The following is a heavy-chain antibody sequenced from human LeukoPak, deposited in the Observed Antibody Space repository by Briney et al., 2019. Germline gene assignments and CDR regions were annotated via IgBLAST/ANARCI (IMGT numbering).Heavy chain of an antibody. V-gene: IGHV3-43*02. Sequence: GSLRLSCAASGFTFDDYAMHWVRQAPGKGLEWVSLISGDGGTTYYADSVEGRFTISRDSTKSSLYLQMNSLRTEDTALYYCAKVVYGSGSYWGYGMDVWGQGTTVTVSS. D-gene: IGHD3-10*01. J-gene: IGHJ6*02. CDR2: ISGDGGTT. CDR3: AKVVYGSGSYWGYGMDV. CDR1: GFTFDDYA.